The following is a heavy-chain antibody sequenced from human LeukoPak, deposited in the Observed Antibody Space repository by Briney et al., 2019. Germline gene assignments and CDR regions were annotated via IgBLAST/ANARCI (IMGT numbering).Heavy chain of an antibody. V-gene: IGHV3-33*01. CDR2: IGYDGSDK. CDR3: ARDLTRGYTYGSEDY. D-gene: IGHD5-18*01. J-gene: IGHJ4*02. Sequence: GRSLRLSCAASGFTFYAYAMHWVREAPGKGREWVAVIGYDGSDKYYADSVKGRFTISRDNSKNTLYLQMNSLRAEDTAVYYCARDLTRGYTYGSEDYWGQGTLVTVSS. CDR1: GFTFYAYA.